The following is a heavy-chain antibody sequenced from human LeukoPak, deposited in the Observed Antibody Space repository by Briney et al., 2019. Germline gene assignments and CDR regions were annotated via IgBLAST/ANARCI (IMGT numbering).Heavy chain of an antibody. CDR2: INPNIGVT. D-gene: IGHD2-2*01. V-gene: IGHV1-2*02. J-gene: IGHJ6*02. Sequence: ASVKVSCKASGYTFTGYYMRWVRQAPGQGLEWMGWINPNIGVTNYAQKFQGRVTMTRDTSTSTAYMELSRLRADDTAVYYCARIRSCSSTRCSTAYYSYGMDVWGQGTTVTVSS. CDR1: GYTFTGYY. CDR3: ARIRSCSSTRCSTAYYSYGMDV.